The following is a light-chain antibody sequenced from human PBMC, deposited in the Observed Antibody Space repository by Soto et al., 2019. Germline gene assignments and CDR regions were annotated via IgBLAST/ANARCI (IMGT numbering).Light chain of an antibody. CDR1: LPISNY. J-gene: IGKJ4*01. Sequence: DIQMPPSPSSLSASVGDSVTITCLASLPISNYLAWYQQKPGKAPKSLIYATSTLQDGVPSRFSGNGSETEFTLTISSLQSEDIATYYCQQYNNSPLTFGGGTKVDIK. V-gene: IGKV1-16*01. CDR3: QQYNNSPLT. CDR2: ATS.